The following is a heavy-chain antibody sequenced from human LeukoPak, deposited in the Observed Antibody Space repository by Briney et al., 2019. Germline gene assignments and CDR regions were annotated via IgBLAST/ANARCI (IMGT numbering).Heavy chain of an antibody. D-gene: IGHD2-21*01. CDR1: GGSISSYY. CDR3: AMCSFRNWFDP. CDR2: IYYSGST. J-gene: IGHJ5*02. V-gene: IGHV4-39*07. Sequence: SETLSLTCTVSGGSISSYYWGWIRQPPGKGLEWIGSIYYSGSTYYNPSLKSRVTISVDTSKNQFSLKLSSVTAADTAVYYCAMCSFRNWFDPWGQGTLVTVSS.